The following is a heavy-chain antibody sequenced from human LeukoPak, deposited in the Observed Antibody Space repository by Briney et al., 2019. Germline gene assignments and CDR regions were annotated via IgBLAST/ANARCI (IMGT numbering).Heavy chain of an antibody. D-gene: IGHD3-9*01. Sequence: GGSLRLSCAASGFTFSNYAMSWVRQAPGKGLEWVSAIVGTGGSTYYADSVKGRFTISRDNPKNTLYLQMNSLRAEDTAVYYCAKWGDYDILTGYYDSDYWGQGTLVTVSS. V-gene: IGHV3-23*01. CDR3: AKWGDYDILTGYYDSDY. CDR2: IVGTGGST. J-gene: IGHJ4*02. CDR1: GFTFSNYA.